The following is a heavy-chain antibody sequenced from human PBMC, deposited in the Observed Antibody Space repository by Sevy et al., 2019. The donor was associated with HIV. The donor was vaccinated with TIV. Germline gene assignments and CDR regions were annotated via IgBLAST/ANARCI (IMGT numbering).Heavy chain of an antibody. J-gene: IGHJ5*02. D-gene: IGHD3-16*02. CDR3: ARDRGRYPSPFDP. V-gene: IGHV1-18*01. Sequence: ASVKVSCKASGYTSNSNGISWVRQAPGQGLEWMGWISGYNGNTNYARKFQGRVTMTTDTSTSTAYMELRSLRSDDTAVYYCARDRGRYPSPFDPWGQGTLVTVSS. CDR2: ISGYNGNT. CDR1: GYTSNSNG.